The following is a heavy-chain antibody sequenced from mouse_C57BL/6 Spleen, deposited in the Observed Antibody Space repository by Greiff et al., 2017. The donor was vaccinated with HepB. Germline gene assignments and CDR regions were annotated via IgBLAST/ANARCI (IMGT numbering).Heavy chain of an antibody. J-gene: IGHJ3*01. CDR3: ARDGAQGTWAY. V-gene: IGHV5-4*01. CDR2: ISDGGSYT. Sequence: EVMLVESGGGLVKPGGSLKLSCAASGFTFSSYAMSWVRQTPEKRLEWVATISDGGSYTYYPDNVKGRFTISRDNAKNNLYLQMSHLKSEDTAMYYCARDGAQGTWAYWGQGTLVTVSS. CDR1: GFTFSSYA. D-gene: IGHD3-2*02.